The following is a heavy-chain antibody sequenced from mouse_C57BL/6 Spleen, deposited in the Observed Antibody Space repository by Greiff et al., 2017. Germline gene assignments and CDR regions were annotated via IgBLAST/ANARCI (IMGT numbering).Heavy chain of an antibody. CDR2: IDPNSGGT. D-gene: IGHD1-1*01. J-gene: IGHJ4*01. CDR3: ARWDGSSSYYYAMDY. CDR1: GYTFTSYW. V-gene: IGHV1-72*01. Sequence: QVQLQQPGAELVKPGASVKLSCKASGYTFTSYWMHWVKQRPGRGLEWIGRIDPNSGGTTYNEKFKSKATLTVDKPSSTAYMQLSSLTSEDSAVYYCARWDGSSSYYYAMDYWGQGTSVTVSS.